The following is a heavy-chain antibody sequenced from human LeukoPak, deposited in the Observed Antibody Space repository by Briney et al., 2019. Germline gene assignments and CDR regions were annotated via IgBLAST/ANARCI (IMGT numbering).Heavy chain of an antibody. CDR1: GGSVSSYY. Sequence: SETLSLTCTVSGGSVSSYYWSWIRQPPGKGLEWIGYIYYSGSTNYNPSLKSRVTISVDTSKNQFSLKLSSVTAADTAVYYCARDLDYGSGSPRWGQGTLVTVSS. V-gene: IGHV4-59*02. D-gene: IGHD3-10*01. CDR2: IYYSGST. CDR3: ARDLDYGSGSPR. J-gene: IGHJ4*02.